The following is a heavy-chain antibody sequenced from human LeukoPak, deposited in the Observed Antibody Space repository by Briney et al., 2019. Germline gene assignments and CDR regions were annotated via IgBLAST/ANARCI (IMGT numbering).Heavy chain of an antibody. J-gene: IGHJ2*01. CDR1: GFTFSNYW. D-gene: IGHD2-2*01. Sequence: GGSLRLSCAASGFTFSNYWMSWVRQAPGKGLEWLANINQDGSEIYYVDSVKGRFTISRDNGKNSLYLQINSLRVDDTAVYYCARDRTIVVRTTNWYFDLWGRGTLVTVSS. CDR3: ARDRTIVVRTTNWYFDL. CDR2: INQDGSEI. V-gene: IGHV3-7*01.